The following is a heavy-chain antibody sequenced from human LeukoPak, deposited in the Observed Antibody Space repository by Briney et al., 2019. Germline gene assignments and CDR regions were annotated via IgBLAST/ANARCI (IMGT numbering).Heavy chain of an antibody. CDR1: GGTFSSYT. CDR2: ITPILGIA. Sequence: ASVKVSCKASGGTFSSYTISWVRQAPGQGLEWMGRITPILGIANYAQKFQGRVTITADKSTSTAYMELSSLRSEDTAVFYCARGHQPPYYGMDVWGQGTMVTVSS. CDR3: ARGHQPPYYGMDV. J-gene: IGHJ6*02. V-gene: IGHV1-69*02.